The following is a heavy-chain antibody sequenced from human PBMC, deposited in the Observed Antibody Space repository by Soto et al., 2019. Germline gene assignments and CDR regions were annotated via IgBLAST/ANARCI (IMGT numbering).Heavy chain of an antibody. J-gene: IGHJ6*02. Sequence: PGGSLRLSCAASGFTFSSYAMHWVRQAPGKGLEWVAVISYDGSNKYYADSVKGRFTISRDNSKNTLYLQMNSLRAEDTAVYYCARDAPARQGSPSGVGNGMDVWGQGTTVTVSS. CDR1: GFTFSSYA. CDR3: ARDAPARQGSPSGVGNGMDV. CDR2: ISYDGSNK. V-gene: IGHV3-30-3*01. D-gene: IGHD6-6*01.